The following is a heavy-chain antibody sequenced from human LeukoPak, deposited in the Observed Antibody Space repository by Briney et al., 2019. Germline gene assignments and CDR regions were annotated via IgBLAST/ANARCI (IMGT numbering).Heavy chain of an antibody. D-gene: IGHD2-2*02. V-gene: IGHV3-23*01. CDR2: ISGSGGST. CDR3: AKGPTVVPAAIRGAFDI. CDR1: GFTFSSYA. Sequence: GSLRLSCAASGFTFSSYAMSWVRQAPGKGLEWVSAISGSGGSTYYADSVKGRSTISRDNSKNTLYLQMNSLRAEDTAVYYCAKGPTVVPAAIRGAFDIWGQGTMVTVSS. J-gene: IGHJ3*02.